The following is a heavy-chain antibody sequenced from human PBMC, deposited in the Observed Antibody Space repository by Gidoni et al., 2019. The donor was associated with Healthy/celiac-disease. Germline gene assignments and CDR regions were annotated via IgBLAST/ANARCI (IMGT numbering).Heavy chain of an antibody. V-gene: IGHV3-11*05. J-gene: IGHJ4*02. CDR2: ISSSSSYT. CDR3: ARARRGGQWLVPGYFDY. D-gene: IGHD6-19*01. Sequence: QVQLVESGGGLVKPGGSLRLSCAASGVTLSDYYISWIRQAPGKGLECVSYISSSSSYTNYADSVKGRFTISRDNAKNSLYLQMNSLRAEDTAVYYCARARRGGQWLVPGYFDYWGQGTLVTVSS. CDR1: GVTLSDYY.